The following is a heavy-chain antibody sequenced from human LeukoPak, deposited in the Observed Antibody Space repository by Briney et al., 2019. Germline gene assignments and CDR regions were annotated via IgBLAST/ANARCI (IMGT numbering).Heavy chain of an antibody. CDR3: AKGTPEYRDGYRYYAY. J-gene: IGHJ4*02. V-gene: IGHV3-23*01. CDR2: ISGSGGST. CDR1: GFTFSTYA. D-gene: IGHD5-24*01. Sequence: PGGSLRLSCEASGFTFSTYAMTWVRQAPGRGLEWVADISGSGGSTYFADSMRGRFTISRDNSKNTLYLHMSNLRAEDTAVYYCAKGTPEYRDGYRYYAYWGQGTLVTVSS.